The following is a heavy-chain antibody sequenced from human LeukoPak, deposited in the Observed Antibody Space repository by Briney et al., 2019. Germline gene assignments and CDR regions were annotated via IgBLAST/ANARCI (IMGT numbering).Heavy chain of an antibody. CDR1: GFTFDDYA. D-gene: IGHD3-10*01. V-gene: IGHV3-9*03. J-gene: IGHJ4*02. CDR2: ISWNSGSI. Sequence: GGSLRLSCAASGFTFDDYAMHWVRQAPGKGLEWVSGISWNSGSIGYADSVKGRFTISRDNAKNSLYLQMNSLRAEDMALYYCAKASSGSYRDPVDYWGQGTLVTVSS. CDR3: AKASSGSYRDPVDY.